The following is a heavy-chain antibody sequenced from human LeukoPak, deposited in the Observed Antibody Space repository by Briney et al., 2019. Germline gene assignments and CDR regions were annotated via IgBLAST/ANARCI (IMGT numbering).Heavy chain of an antibody. V-gene: IGHV3-7*01. D-gene: IGHD6-13*01. J-gene: IGHJ4*03. CDR2: IKQDGSEK. Sequence: GGSLRLSCAASGFTFSSYSMNWVRQAPGKGLEWVANIKQDGSEKNYGDSMKGRFTISRDNAKHSVYLQMNSLRAEDTAIYYCARIGYSSSCFDFWGPGTLATVSS. CDR1: GFTFSSYS. CDR3: ARIGYSSSCFDF.